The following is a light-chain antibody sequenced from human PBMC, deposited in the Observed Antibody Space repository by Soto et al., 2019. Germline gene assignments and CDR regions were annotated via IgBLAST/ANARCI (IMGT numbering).Light chain of an antibody. Sequence: QSVLTQPASVSGSPGQSIAISCTGTSSDVGSYDLVSWYQQHPGIAPKLMIYEVTKRPSGVSSRFSGSKSGNTASLTISGLHAEDDADYYCCSSAGGGTYVFGTGTKLTVL. J-gene: IGLJ1*01. CDR1: SSDVGSYDL. CDR2: EVT. V-gene: IGLV2-23*02. CDR3: CSSAGGGTYV.